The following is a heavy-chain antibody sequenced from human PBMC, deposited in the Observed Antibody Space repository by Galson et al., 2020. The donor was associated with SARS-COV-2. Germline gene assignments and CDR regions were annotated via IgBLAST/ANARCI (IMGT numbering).Heavy chain of an antibody. D-gene: IGHD3-3*01. J-gene: IGHJ4*02. V-gene: IGHV3-23*01. CDR1: GFTFNRYA. Sequence: QSGGSLRLSCAASGFTFNRYAMSWVRQAPGKGPEWVCSVGGNGEGAYYADSVKGRFTISRDNFKNTLYLQMNSLRAEDTAVYYCTKSPRFLEWLVHYYFDSWGQGTLVTVSP. CDR3: TKSPRFLEWLVHYYFDS. CDR2: VGGNGEGA.